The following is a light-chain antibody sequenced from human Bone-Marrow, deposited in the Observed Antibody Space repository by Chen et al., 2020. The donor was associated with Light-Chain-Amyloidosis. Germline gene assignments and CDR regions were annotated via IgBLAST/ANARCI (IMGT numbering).Light chain of an antibody. Sequence: SYELTQPPSVSVSPGQTARITCSGDDLPTKYAYWYQQKPGQAPVLVIHRDTERPSGISERFSGSGSGTTATLNISGVQAEDEADYHCQSADSSGTYEVICGGGTKLTVL. J-gene: IGLJ2*01. CDR1: DLPTKY. V-gene: IGLV3-25*03. CDR2: RDT. CDR3: QSADSSGTYEVI.